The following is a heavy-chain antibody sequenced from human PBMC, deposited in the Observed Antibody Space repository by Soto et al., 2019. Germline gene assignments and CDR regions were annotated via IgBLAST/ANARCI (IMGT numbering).Heavy chain of an antibody. CDR2: ISSSSSYI. CDR1: GFTFVSYS. J-gene: IGHJ5*02. D-gene: IGHD1-26*01. CDR3: ARDLFMGALPSGPFDP. V-gene: IGHV3-21*01. Sequence: GGPLRLSCAASGFTFVSYSMNWVRQAPGKGLEWVSSISSSSSYIYYADSVKGRFTISRDNAKNSLYLQMNSLRAEDTAVYYCARDLFMGALPSGPFDPWGQGTRVTVSS.